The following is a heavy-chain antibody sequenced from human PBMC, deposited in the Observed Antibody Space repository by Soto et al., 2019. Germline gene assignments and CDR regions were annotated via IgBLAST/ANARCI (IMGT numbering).Heavy chain of an antibody. D-gene: IGHD4-17*01. CDR3: ARDPVLRSLRSFDY. Sequence: VGSLTLSFAAYGFSFSSYSMNWVRQAPGKGLEWVSYISSSSSTIYCADSVRGRFTISRDNAKNSLYLQMNSLRDEDTAVYYCARDPVLRSLRSFDYWVQGTLVTVSS. V-gene: IGHV3-48*02. CDR1: GFSFSSYS. CDR2: ISSSSSTI. J-gene: IGHJ4*02.